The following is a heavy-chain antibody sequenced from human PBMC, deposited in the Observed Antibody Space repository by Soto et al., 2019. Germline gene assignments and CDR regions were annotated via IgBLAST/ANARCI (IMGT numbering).Heavy chain of an antibody. V-gene: IGHV5-51*01. Sequence: GESLKISCKGSGYSFTSYWIGWVRQMPGKGLEWMGIIYPGDSDTRYSPSFQGQVTISADKSISTAYLQWSSLKASDTAMYYCARHGPSYYYDSSGYDGMDVWGQGTTVTVSS. J-gene: IGHJ6*02. CDR1: GYSFTSYW. CDR2: IYPGDSDT. CDR3: ARHGPSYYYDSSGYDGMDV. D-gene: IGHD3-22*01.